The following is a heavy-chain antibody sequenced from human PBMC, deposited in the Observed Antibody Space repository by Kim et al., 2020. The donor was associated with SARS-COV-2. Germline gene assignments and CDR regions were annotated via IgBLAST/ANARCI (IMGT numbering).Heavy chain of an antibody. J-gene: IGHJ6*02. V-gene: IGHV4-59*09. CDR2: T. CDR3: ARGPPSLNMDV. Sequence: THYHPAPNSRVTISVDTSKTQFSLKLSSVTAADTAVYYCARGPPSLNMDVWGQGTTVTVSS.